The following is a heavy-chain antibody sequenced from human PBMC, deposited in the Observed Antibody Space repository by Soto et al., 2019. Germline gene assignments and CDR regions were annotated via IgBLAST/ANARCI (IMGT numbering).Heavy chain of an antibody. CDR2: ISAYNGKT. CDR3: ARESSSSCHDY. CDR1: GLTFTDYG. Sequence: ASVKVSCKASGLTFTDYGISWVRQAPGQGLEWMGWISAYNGKTNYAEKLQGRVTMTTDTSTSTAYMELRSLRSDDTAVYYCARESSSSCHDYWGQGTLVTVSS. V-gene: IGHV1-18*01. D-gene: IGHD6-13*01. J-gene: IGHJ4*02.